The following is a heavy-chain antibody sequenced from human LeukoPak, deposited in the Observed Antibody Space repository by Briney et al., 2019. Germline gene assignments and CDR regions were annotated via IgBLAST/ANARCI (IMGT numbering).Heavy chain of an antibody. D-gene: IGHD5-18*01. Sequence: ASVKVSCKASGCTFTSYGISWVRQAPGQGLEWMGWISAYNGNTNYAQKLQGRVTMTTDTSTSTAYMELRSLRSDDTAVYYCARDIAADTAMVTKRVDYWGQGTLVTVSS. J-gene: IGHJ4*02. CDR1: GCTFTSYG. V-gene: IGHV1-18*01. CDR3: ARDIAADTAMVTKRVDY. CDR2: ISAYNGNT.